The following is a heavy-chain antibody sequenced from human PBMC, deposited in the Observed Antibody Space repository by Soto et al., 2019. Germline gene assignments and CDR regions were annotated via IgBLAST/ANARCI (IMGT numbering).Heavy chain of an antibody. CDR3: ARGKVPAAAHWFDP. D-gene: IGHD2-2*01. Sequence: SETLSLTCTVSGGSISSGDYYWSWIRQPPGKGLEWIGYIYYSGSTYYNPSLKSRVTISVDTSKNQFSLKLSSVTAADTAVYYCARGKVPAAAHWFDPWGQGTLVTVSS. J-gene: IGHJ5*02. CDR1: GGSISSGDYY. V-gene: IGHV4-30-4*01. CDR2: IYYSGST.